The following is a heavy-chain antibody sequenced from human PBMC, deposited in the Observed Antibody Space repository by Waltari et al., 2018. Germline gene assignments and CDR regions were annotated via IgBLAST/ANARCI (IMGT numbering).Heavy chain of an antibody. Sequence: QVQLQESGPGLVKPSQTLSLTCTVSGCSISSGSYYWSWIRQPAGKGLEWIGYIYTSGSTNYNPALKSRVTISVDTSKNQFSLKLSSVTAADTAVYYCARDWGIAVAGTPGWFDPWGQGTLVTVSS. J-gene: IGHJ5*02. CDR3: ARDWGIAVAGTPGWFDP. CDR1: GCSISSGSYY. D-gene: IGHD6-19*01. V-gene: IGHV4-61*09. CDR2: IYTSGST.